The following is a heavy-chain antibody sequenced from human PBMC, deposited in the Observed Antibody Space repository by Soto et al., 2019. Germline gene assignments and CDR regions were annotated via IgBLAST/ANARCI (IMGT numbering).Heavy chain of an antibody. CDR1: GYTFTSYG. D-gene: IGHD7-27*01. CDR3: ARVMESWRDSVGNYYYYYMDV. J-gene: IGHJ6*03. V-gene: IGHV1-18*01. Sequence: ASVKVSCKASGYTFTSYGISWVRQAPGQGLEWMGWISAYNGNTNYAQKLRGRVTMTTDTSTSTAYMELRSLESDDTAVYYCARVMESWRDSVGNYYYYYMDVWGKGTTVTVSS. CDR2: ISAYNGNT.